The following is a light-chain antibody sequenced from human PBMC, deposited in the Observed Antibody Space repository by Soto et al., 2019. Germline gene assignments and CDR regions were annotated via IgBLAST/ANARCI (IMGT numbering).Light chain of an antibody. J-gene: IGLJ1*01. Sequence: QSALTQPRSVSGSPGQSVTISCTGTNNDVGFYNYVSWYQQQLGKAPKLLIYDVNKRPSGVPPRFSGSKSANTASLTISGLQAADEADYYCNSYTSSSHYVFGTGTKLTVL. CDR1: NNDVGFYNY. CDR2: DVN. CDR3: NSYTSSSHYV. V-gene: IGLV2-11*01.